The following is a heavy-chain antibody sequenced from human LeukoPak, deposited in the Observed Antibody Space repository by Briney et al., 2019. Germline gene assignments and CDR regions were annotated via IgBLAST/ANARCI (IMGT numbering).Heavy chain of an antibody. V-gene: IGHV1-69*05. CDR3: ARSPGWIRGGYGDSYYFDY. CDR1: GGTFSSYA. CDR2: IIPIFGTA. D-gene: IGHD4-17*01. J-gene: IGHJ4*02. Sequence: ASVKVSCKASGGTFSSYAISWVRQAPGQGLEWMGGIIPIFGTANYAQKFQGRVTITTDESTSTAYMELSSLRSEDTAVYYCARSPGWIRGGYGDSYYFDYWGQGTLVTVSS.